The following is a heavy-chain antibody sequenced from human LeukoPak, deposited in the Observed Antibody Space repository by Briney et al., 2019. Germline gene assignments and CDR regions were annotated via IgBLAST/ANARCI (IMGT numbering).Heavy chain of an antibody. Sequence: SGGSLRLSCAASGFTFGSYGMHWVRQAPGKGLEWVAFIRYDGSNKYYADSVKGRFTISRDNSKNTLYLQMNSLRAEDTAVYYCAKVYDYGDPGAFDIWGQGTMVTVSS. J-gene: IGHJ3*02. CDR1: GFTFGSYG. D-gene: IGHD4-17*01. CDR2: IRYDGSNK. V-gene: IGHV3-30*02. CDR3: AKVYDYGDPGAFDI.